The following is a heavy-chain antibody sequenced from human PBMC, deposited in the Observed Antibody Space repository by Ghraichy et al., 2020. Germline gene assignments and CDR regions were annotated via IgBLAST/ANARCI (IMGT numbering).Heavy chain of an antibody. Sequence: ESLNISCAASGFTFSNYWMSWVRQAPGKGLEWVANINHDGSEKYYVDSVKGRFTISRDNANNSLYLQMNSLGAEDTAVYYCARGFYDYDWGSRLHYFDYWGQGTLVTVSS. D-gene: IGHD3-16*01. CDR3: ARGFYDYDWGSRLHYFDY. CDR1: GFTFSNYW. CDR2: INHDGSEK. J-gene: IGHJ4*02. V-gene: IGHV3-7*03.